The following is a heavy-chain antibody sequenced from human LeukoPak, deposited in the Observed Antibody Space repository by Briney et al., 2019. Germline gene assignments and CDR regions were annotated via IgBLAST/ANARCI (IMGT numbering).Heavy chain of an antibody. Sequence: GGSLRLSCAASGFTFSSYGMHWVRQAPGKGLEWVAVISYDGSNKYYADSVKGRFTLSRDNSKNTLYLQMNSLRAEDTAVYYCACSGFDYWGQGTLVTVSS. J-gene: IGHJ4*02. CDR3: ACSGFDY. CDR1: GFTFSSYG. V-gene: IGHV3-30*03. CDR2: ISYDGSNK. D-gene: IGHD3-10*02.